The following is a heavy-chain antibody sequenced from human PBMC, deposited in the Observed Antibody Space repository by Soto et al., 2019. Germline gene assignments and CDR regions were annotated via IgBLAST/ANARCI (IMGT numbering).Heavy chain of an antibody. J-gene: IGHJ4*02. Sequence: QVQLVQSGAEVKKPGASVKVSCKASGYTFTSYGISWVRQAPGQGLEWMGWISAYNGNTNYAQKLQGRVTMTTDTATSTAYMELRSLRSDDTAVYYWARGSAIAVAGTPGGYWGQGTLVTVSS. CDR3: ARGSAIAVAGTPGGY. V-gene: IGHV1-18*01. CDR1: GYTFTSYG. D-gene: IGHD6-19*01. CDR2: ISAYNGNT.